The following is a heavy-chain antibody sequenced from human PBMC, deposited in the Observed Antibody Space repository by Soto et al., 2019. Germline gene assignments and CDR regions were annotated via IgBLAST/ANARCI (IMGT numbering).Heavy chain of an antibody. CDR3: AREGKIVGYCSNTSDRPGYYYYYMDV. D-gene: IGHD2-2*01. V-gene: IGHV1-46*03. Sequence: GASVKASCKASGYGLTSYYMHWVRQANGQGLEWMGIINPSGGSTSYAQKFQGRVTMTRDTSTSTVYVELSSLRSEDTAVYYCAREGKIVGYCSNTSDRPGYYYYYMDVLGKGTTVPGSS. CDR2: INPSGGST. J-gene: IGHJ6*03. CDR1: GYGLTSYY.